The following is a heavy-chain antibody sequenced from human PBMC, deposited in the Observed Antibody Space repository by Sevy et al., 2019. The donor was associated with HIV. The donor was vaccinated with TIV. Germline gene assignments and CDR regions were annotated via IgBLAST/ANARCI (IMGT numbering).Heavy chain of an antibody. CDR2: IWYDGTNR. CDR1: GFRFSSYE. CDR3: AREDIRVAGIGYYFHS. Sequence: GGSLRLSCAASGFRFSSYEMNWVRQAPGKGLEWVAVIWYDGTNREYADSVKGRFTISRDNSKNTLYLQMNSLRVEDTAVYYCAREDIRVAGIGYYFHSWGQGTLVTVSS. V-gene: IGHV3-33*08. J-gene: IGHJ4*02. D-gene: IGHD6-19*01.